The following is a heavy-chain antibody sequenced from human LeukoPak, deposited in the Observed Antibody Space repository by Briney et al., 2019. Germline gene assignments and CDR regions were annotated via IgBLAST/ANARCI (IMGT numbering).Heavy chain of an antibody. V-gene: IGHV5-51*01. J-gene: IGHJ4*02. D-gene: IGHD2-2*01. CDR3: ARQFCSSTSCSTVGY. CDR1: GYSFTTYW. CDR2: IYPGDSDT. Sequence: GESLKISCKGSGYSFTTYWIAWVRQMPGEGLEWMGIIYPGDSDTRYSPSFQGRVTISADKSISTAFLQWSSLKASDTAMYYCARQFCSSTSCSTVGYWGQGTLVTVSS.